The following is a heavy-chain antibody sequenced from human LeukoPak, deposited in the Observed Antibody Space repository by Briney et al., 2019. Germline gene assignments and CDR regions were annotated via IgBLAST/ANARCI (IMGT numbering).Heavy chain of an antibody. CDR3: ASPSSGQSFDI. J-gene: IGHJ3*02. CDR2: IYTGGNT. CDR1: GFIVSSNY. Sequence: GGSLRLSCAASGFIVSSNYMNWVRQAPGKGLEWVSVIYTGGNTYYADSVKGRFTVSRDNSKNTLYLQMHSLRAEDTAVYYCASPSSGQSFDIWGQGTMVTVSS. D-gene: IGHD6-19*01. V-gene: IGHV3-53*01.